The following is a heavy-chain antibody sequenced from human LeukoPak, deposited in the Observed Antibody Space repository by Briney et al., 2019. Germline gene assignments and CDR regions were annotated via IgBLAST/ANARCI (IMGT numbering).Heavy chain of an antibody. CDR3: ARDRIIYGDYGDAFDI. V-gene: IGHV3-21*01. Sequence: PGGSLRLSCAASGFTFSTHSMNWVRQTPGKGLEWVSSITSSSVYIYYADSVKGRFTISRDNAKNSLYLQMNSLRAEDTAVYYCARDRIIYGDYGDAFDIWGQGTMVTVSS. D-gene: IGHD4-17*01. CDR2: ITSSSVYI. J-gene: IGHJ3*02. CDR1: GFTFSTHS.